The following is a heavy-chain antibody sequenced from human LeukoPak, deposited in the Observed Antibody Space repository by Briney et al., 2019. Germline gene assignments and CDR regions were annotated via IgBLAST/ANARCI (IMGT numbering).Heavy chain of an antibody. CDR3: ARGGKYCSGVSCYLSWSDY. Sequence: ASVKVSCKASGYTFTDYYVHWVRQAPGQGLEWMGWIDPKSGGTNFAQKFQGRVTLTRDTSINTAYMDLKWLTSDDTAVYYCARGGKYCSGVSCYLSWSDYWGQGTLVTVSS. D-gene: IGHD2-15*01. V-gene: IGHV1-2*02. CDR1: GYTFTDYY. J-gene: IGHJ4*02. CDR2: IDPKSGGT.